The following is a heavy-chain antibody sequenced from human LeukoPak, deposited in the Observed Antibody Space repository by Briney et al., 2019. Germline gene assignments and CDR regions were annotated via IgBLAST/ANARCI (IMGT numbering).Heavy chain of an antibody. J-gene: IGHJ4*02. Sequence: SGGSLTLSCAASGFNFRRYWMSWVRQAPGKGLEWVANIKQEGGEKLYVDSVKGRFTISRDNPENSLYLQMNSLRAEETAVYYCARGVAVQAGVDYWGQGTLVTVSS. CDR3: ARGVAVQAGVDY. D-gene: IGHD2-2*01. CDR2: IKQEGGEK. CDR1: GFNFRRYW. V-gene: IGHV3-7*04.